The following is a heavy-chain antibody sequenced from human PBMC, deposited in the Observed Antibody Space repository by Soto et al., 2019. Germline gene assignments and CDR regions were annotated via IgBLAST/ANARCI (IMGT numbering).Heavy chain of an antibody. J-gene: IGHJ4*02. Sequence: SETLSLTCTVSGVSISSGDYYWSWIRQPPGKGLEWIGYIYYSGSTYYNPSLKSRVTISVDTSKNQFSLKLSSVTAADTAVYYCARILNYYYDSSGYLGDWGQGTLVTVSS. CDR3: ARILNYYYDSSGYLGD. D-gene: IGHD3-22*01. CDR2: IYYSGST. CDR1: GVSISSGDYY. V-gene: IGHV4-30-4*01.